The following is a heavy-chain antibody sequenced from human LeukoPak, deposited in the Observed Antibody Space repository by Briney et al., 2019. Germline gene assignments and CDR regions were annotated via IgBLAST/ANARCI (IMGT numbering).Heavy chain of an antibody. CDR2: IKQDGSEK. Sequence: GGSLRLSCAASGFTFSSYWMSWVRQAPGKGLEWVANIKQDGSEKYYVDSVKGRFTISRDNAKNTLFLQMNSLRAEDTAVYYCARVAGVVVVTTGIDYWGQGTLVTVSS. CDR3: ARVAGVVVVTTGIDY. J-gene: IGHJ4*02. CDR1: GFTFSSYW. V-gene: IGHV3-7*01. D-gene: IGHD3-22*01.